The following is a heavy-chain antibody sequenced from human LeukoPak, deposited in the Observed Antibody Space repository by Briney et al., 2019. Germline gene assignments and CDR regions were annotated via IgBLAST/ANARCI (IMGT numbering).Heavy chain of an antibody. CDR1: GGSISSYY. V-gene: IGHV4-59*01. CDR2: IYYSGST. D-gene: IGHD4-23*01. CDR3: ARGDHTVVTSGAFDI. Sequence: SETLSLNCTVSGGSISSYYWSWIRQPPGKGLEWIGYIYYSGSTNYNPSLKSRVTISVDTSKNQFSLKLSSVTAADTAVYYCARGDHTVVTSGAFDIWGQGTMVTVSS. J-gene: IGHJ3*02.